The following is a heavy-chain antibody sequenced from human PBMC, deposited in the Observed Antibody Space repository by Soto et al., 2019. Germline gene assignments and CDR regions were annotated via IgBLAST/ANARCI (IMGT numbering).Heavy chain of an antibody. J-gene: IGHJ4*02. V-gene: IGHV1-46*01. CDR1: GYTFTSYY. Sequence: QVQLVQSGAEVKKPGASVKVSCKASGYTFTSYYMHWVRQAPGQGLEWMGIINPSGGSTSYAQKVQVRVTMTRDTSTSTVYMELSSLRSEDTAVYYCARSRGDYFDYWGQGTLVTVSS. CDR2: INPSGGST. CDR3: ARSRGDYFDY. D-gene: IGHD4-17*01.